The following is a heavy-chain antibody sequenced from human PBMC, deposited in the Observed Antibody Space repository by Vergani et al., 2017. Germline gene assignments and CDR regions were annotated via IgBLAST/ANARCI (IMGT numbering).Heavy chain of an antibody. CDR3: ARAPRTMVRGGWFDP. J-gene: IGHJ5*02. D-gene: IGHD3-10*01. V-gene: IGHV1-18*01. CDR1: GYTFTSYG. Sequence: QVQLVQSGAEVKKPGASVKVSCKASGYTFTSYGISWVRQAPGQGLEWMGWISAYNSNTNYAQKLQGRVTMTTDTSTSTAYMELRSLRSDDTAVYDCARAPRTMVRGGWFDPWGQGTLVTVSS. CDR2: ISAYNSNT.